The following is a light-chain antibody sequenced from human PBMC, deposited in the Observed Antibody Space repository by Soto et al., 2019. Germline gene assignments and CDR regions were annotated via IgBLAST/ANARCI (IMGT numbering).Light chain of an antibody. CDR3: QHYNYWPYT. V-gene: IGKV3-15*01. CDR2: DAS. J-gene: IGKJ2*01. CDR1: QTIDNT. Sequence: EIVITQSPATLSLSPGERATLSCRASQTIDNTLAWYQRKPGQAPRLPIYDASTRATGVPARFSGSGSGTDFTLTISSLQSEDFAVYYCQHYNYWPYTFGQGTK.